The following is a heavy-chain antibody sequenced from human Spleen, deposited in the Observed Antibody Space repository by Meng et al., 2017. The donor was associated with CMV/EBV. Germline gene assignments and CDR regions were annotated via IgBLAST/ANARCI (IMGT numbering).Heavy chain of an antibody. V-gene: IGHV3-23*01. CDR2: ISTGATT. J-gene: IGHJ6*02. D-gene: IGHD2-2*02. Sequence: GGSLRLSCAASGLRFSTYGMYWVRQAPGKGPEWVSAISTGATTYYADNVKGRFTISRDDSRSTQYLQMNSLRAEDTAVYYCAREGRIVVVPAAIDDYYYGMDVWGQGTTVTVSS. CDR3: AREGRIVVVPAAIDDYYYGMDV. CDR1: GLRFSTYG.